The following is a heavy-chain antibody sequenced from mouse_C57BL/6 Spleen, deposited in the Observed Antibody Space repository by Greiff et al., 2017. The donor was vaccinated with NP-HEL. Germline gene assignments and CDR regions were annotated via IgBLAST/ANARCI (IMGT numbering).Heavy chain of an antibody. CDR2: IYPYDSET. J-gene: IGHJ4*01. V-gene: IGHV1-61*01. D-gene: IGHD1-1*02. CDR3: ASLMDPYAMDY. Sequence: VQLQQSGAELVRPGSSVKLSCKASGYTFTSYWMDWVKQRPGQGLEWIGNIYPYDSETHYNQKFKDKATLTVDKSSSTAYMQLSSLTAEDSADYYCASLMDPYAMDYWGQGTSVTVSS. CDR1: GYTFTSYW.